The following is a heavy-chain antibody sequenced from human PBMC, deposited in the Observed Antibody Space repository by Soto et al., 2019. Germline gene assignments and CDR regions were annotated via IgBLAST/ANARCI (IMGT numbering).Heavy chain of an antibody. Sequence: QVQLVESGGGLVKPGGSLRLSCAASGFTFSGYYMSWIRQAPGKGLEWVSYISSSGTTIKYADSVKGRFSISRDNTKNSVYLQMTSLRAEDTAVYYCARDLSSSSDYWGQGTLVTVSS. J-gene: IGHJ4*02. D-gene: IGHD6-6*01. CDR2: ISSSGTTI. V-gene: IGHV3-11*01. CDR1: GFTFSGYY. CDR3: ARDLSSSSDY.